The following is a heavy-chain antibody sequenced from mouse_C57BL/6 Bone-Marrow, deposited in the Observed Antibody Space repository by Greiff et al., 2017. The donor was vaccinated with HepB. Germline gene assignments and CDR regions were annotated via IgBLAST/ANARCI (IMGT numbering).Heavy chain of an antibody. CDR1: GYTFTDYY. J-gene: IGHJ1*03. Sequence: QVQLQQSGAELVRPGASVKLSCKASGYTFTDYYINWVKQRPGQGLEWIARIYPGSGNTYYNEKFKGKATLTAEKSSSTAYMQLSSLTSEDSAVYFCASRNWDWYFDVWGTGTTVTVSS. V-gene: IGHV1-76*01. CDR3: ASRNWDWYFDV. CDR2: IYPGSGNT. D-gene: IGHD4-1*01.